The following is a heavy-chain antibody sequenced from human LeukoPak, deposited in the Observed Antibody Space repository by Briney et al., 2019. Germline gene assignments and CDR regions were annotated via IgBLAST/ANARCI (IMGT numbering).Heavy chain of an antibody. CDR1: GFTFSDYY. D-gene: IGHD3-22*01. J-gene: IGHJ4*02. CDR3: AKEHYDSSGYCFDY. CDR2: ISGSGGST. Sequence: GGSLRLSCAASGFTFSDYYMSWIRQAPGKGLEWVSAISGSGGSTYYADSVKGRFTISRDNSKNTLYLQMNSLRAEDTAVYYCAKEHYDSSGYCFDYWGQGTLVTVSS. V-gene: IGHV3-23*01.